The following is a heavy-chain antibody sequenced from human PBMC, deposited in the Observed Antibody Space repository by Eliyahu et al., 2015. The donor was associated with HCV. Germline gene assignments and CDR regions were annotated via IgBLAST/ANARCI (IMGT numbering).Heavy chain of an antibody. Sequence: QLQMQESGPGLVKPSETLSLTCTVSGVSIXTTFXYXGXLXXPPGKGLGWXASVYYDGRTFYGPSARGRVAISVDASRTNLSLKLTSVTAADTAVYYCASPLTDYGDYPAWRFWGQGTRVTVSS. CDR2: VYYDGRT. J-gene: IGHJ4*02. CDR1: GVSIXTTFXY. V-gene: IGHV4-39*02. CDR3: ASPLTDYGDYPAWRF. D-gene: IGHD4-17*01.